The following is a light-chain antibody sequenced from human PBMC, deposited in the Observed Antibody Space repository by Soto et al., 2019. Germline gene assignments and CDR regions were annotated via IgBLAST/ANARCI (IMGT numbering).Light chain of an antibody. V-gene: IGKV3-11*01. Sequence: EIVLTQSPATLSLSPGERATLSCRASQSVSSYLAWYQQKPGQGPRLLIYDASNRATGIPARFSGSGSGTDFTLTISGLQSEDFAVYYCQHYNKWPWTFGQGTKVDIK. CDR2: DAS. CDR1: QSVSSY. J-gene: IGKJ1*01. CDR3: QHYNKWPWT.